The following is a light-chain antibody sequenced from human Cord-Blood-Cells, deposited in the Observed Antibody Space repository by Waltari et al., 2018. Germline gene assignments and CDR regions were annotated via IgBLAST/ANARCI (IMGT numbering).Light chain of an antibody. Sequence: QSALTQPASVSGPPGPSITISCTGTSSDVGGYNYVSWYQQHPGKAPKLMIYEVSHRPSGVSNRFSGSKSGNTASLTISGLQAEDEADYYCSSYTSSSTLVFGGGTKLTVL. CDR2: EVS. CDR3: SSYTSSSTLV. J-gene: IGLJ3*02. V-gene: IGLV2-14*01. CDR1: SSDVGGYNY.